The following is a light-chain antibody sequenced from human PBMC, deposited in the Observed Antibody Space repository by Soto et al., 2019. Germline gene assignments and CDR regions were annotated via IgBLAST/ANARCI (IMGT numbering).Light chain of an antibody. CDR3: QHYNTYSTWA. J-gene: IGKJ1*01. Sequence: DIQIAQCPSTLSPSVGDRVTITCRASQSISSWLSWYQQKPGKAPKLLIYDASSLQSGVPSRFSGSVSGTEFTLTVSGLQPDGFATYYCQHYNTYSTWAFGQGTKVDIK. CDR1: QSISSW. V-gene: IGKV1-5*01. CDR2: DAS.